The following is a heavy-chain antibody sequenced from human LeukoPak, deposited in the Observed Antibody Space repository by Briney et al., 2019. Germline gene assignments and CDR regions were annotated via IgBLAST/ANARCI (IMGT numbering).Heavy chain of an antibody. Sequence: ETLSLTRGVYGGSFSGDYWSWVRQAPGKGLEWVANIKQDGSEKYYVDSVKGRFTISRDNAKNSLYLQMNSLRAEDTAVYYCAREEGPYCGGDCYSGDYWGQGTLVTVSS. CDR1: GGSFSGDY. J-gene: IGHJ4*02. CDR3: AREEGPYCGGDCYSGDY. V-gene: IGHV3-7*01. D-gene: IGHD2-21*02. CDR2: IKQDGSEK.